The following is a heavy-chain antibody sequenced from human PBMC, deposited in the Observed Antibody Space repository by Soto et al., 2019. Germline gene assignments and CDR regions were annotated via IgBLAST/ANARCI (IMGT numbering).Heavy chain of an antibody. CDR3: ARAEIAVAGTALDY. CDR1: GYTFTGHY. CDR2: INPNSGGT. J-gene: IGHJ4*02. Sequence: ASVKVSCKASGYTFTGHYMHWVRQAPGQGLEWMGWINPNSGGTNYAQKFQGRVTMTRDTSISTAYMELSRLRSDDTAVYYCARAEIAVAGTALDYWGQGTLVTVSS. V-gene: IGHV1-2*02. D-gene: IGHD6-19*01.